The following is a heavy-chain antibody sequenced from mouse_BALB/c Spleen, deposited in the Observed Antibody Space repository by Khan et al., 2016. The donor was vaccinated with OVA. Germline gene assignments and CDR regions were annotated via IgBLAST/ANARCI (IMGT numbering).Heavy chain of an antibody. D-gene: IGHD2-10*01. J-gene: IGHJ4*01. CDR1: GFSLTNYG. Sequence: VQLVESGPGLVAPSQSLSITCTISGFSLTNYGIHWVRQPPGKGLEWLVVIWSDGSTTYNSALKSRLTISTDNSKSQVFLKMNSLQTDDTDMYVCARQPYYHYDIMDYWGQGTSVTVSS. V-gene: IGHV2-6-1*01. CDR2: IWSDGST. CDR3: ARQPYYHYDIMDY.